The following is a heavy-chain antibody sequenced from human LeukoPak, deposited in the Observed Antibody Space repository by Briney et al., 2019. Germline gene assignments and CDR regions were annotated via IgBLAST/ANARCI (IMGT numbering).Heavy chain of an antibody. J-gene: IGHJ4*02. CDR3: AKGAIKDIVVVPAAVDY. Sequence: QPGGSLRLSCAASGFTFSTYWMHWVRQAPGKGLVWVSRIKSDGSSTYYADSVKGRFTISRDNSKNTLYLQMNSLRAEDTAVYYCAKGAIKDIVVVPAAVDYWGQGTLVTVSS. CDR1: GFTFSTYW. V-gene: IGHV3-74*01. D-gene: IGHD2-2*01. CDR2: IKSDGSST.